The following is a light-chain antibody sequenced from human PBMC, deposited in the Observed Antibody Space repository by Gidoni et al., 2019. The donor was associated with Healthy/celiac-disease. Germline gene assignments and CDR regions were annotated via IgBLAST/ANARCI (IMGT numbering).Light chain of an antibody. Sequence: SYELTQLPSVSVSPGQTASITCSGDKLGDKYACWYQQKPGQSPVLVIYQDSKRPSGIPERFSGSNYGNTATLTISGTQAMDEADYYCQAWDSSTAVFGGGTKLTVL. CDR3: QAWDSSTAV. CDR2: QDS. J-gene: IGLJ2*01. V-gene: IGLV3-1*01. CDR1: KLGDKY.